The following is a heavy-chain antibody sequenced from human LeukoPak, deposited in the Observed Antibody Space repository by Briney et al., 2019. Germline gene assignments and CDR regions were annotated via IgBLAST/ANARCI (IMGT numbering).Heavy chain of an antibody. CDR2: IYYSGSA. J-gene: IGHJ4*02. CDR3: ARVNYGSATKEDY. V-gene: IGHV4-31*03. CDR1: GGSISSGGYY. Sequence: SETLSLTCTVSGGSISSGGYYWSWLRQHPGKGLEWIGYIYYSGSAYYNPSLKSRVTISVDTSENQFSLKLSSVTAADTAVYYCARVNYGSATKEDYWGQGTLVTVSS. D-gene: IGHD3-10*01.